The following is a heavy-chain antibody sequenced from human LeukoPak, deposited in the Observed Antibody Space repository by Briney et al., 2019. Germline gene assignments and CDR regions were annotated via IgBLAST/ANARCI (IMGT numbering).Heavy chain of an antibody. V-gene: IGHV3-64*01. CDR1: GFTLSSYA. CDR2: ISSNGGST. Sequence: GGSLRLSCAASGFTLSSYAMHWVRQAPGKGLEYVSAISSNGGSTYYANSVKGRFTISRDNSKNTLYLQMGSLRAEDMAVYYCARAAGRNYFDYWGQGTLVTVSS. J-gene: IGHJ4*02. D-gene: IGHD6-13*01. CDR3: ARAAGRNYFDY.